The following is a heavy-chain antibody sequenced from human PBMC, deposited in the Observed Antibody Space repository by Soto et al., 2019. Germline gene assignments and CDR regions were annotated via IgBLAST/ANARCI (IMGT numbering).Heavy chain of an antibody. CDR3: AGGWFGEFMYYFDY. CDR1: GYTLTNYA. V-gene: IGHV1-18*01. J-gene: IGHJ4*02. Sequence: ASVKVSCKASGYTLTNYAISWVRQAPGQGPEWMGWINTYNGNSNYAQKFQGRVTMTTDTSTSTAYMELRSLRSDDTAVYYCAGGWFGEFMYYFDYWGQGTLVTVSS. CDR2: INTYNGNS. D-gene: IGHD3-10*01.